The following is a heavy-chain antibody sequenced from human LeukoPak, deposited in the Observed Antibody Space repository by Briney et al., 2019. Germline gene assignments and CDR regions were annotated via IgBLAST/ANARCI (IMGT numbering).Heavy chain of an antibody. J-gene: IGHJ6*02. CDR2: IIPIFVTA. CDR1: GGTFSSYA. CDR3: ATRPGTGVAIFGVVRHYYYYYGMDV. Sequence: ASVKVSCKASGGTFSSYAISWVRQAPGQGLEWMGGIIPIFVTANYAQKFQGRVTITADESTSTAYMELSSLRSEDTAVYYCATRPGTGVAIFGVVRHYYYYYGMDVWGQGTTVTVSS. D-gene: IGHD3-3*01. V-gene: IGHV1-69*01.